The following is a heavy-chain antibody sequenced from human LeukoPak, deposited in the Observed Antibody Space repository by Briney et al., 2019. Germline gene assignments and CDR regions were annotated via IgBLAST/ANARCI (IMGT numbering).Heavy chain of an antibody. Sequence: GESLKISFKGSGYRFTDYWIGWVRPMPGKGLEWMGIIFPGDFELKYSPSFQGQVIISVDRSIDTAYLQWSSLQASDTAMYYCARHGLEGCRGGMCYRSFHYYGMDVWGQGTTVTVSS. V-gene: IGHV5-51*01. D-gene: IGHD2-15*01. J-gene: IGHJ6*02. CDR3: ARHGLEGCRGGMCYRSFHYYGMDV. CDR1: GYRFTDYW. CDR2: IFPGDFEL.